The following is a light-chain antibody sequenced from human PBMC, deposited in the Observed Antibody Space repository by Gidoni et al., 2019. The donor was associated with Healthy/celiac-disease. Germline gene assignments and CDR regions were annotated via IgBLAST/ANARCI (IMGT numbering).Light chain of an antibody. J-gene: IGLJ2*01. Sequence: QSALTQPASVSGSPGQSITISCTGTSSDVGGYNYVSWYQQHPGKAPNLTIYEVSNRPSGVSNRFSGSKSGNTASLTISGLQAEDEADYYCSSYTSSSTVVFGGGTKLTVL. CDR2: EVS. CDR1: SSDVGGYNY. CDR3: SSYTSSSTVV. V-gene: IGLV2-14*01.